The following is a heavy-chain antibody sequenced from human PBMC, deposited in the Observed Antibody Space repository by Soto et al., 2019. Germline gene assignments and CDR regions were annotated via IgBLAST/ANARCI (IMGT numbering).Heavy chain of an antibody. J-gene: IGHJ4*02. D-gene: IGHD6-6*01. CDR1: GYTFTIYG. CDR3: ARVAARPVPQADY. Sequence: ASVKVSCKASGYTFTIYGISWVLQAPGQGLEWMGWISAYNGNTNYAQKLQGRVTMTTDTSTGTAYMELRSLRSDDTAVYYCARVAARPVPQADYWGQGTLVTVSS. V-gene: IGHV1-18*01. CDR2: ISAYNGNT.